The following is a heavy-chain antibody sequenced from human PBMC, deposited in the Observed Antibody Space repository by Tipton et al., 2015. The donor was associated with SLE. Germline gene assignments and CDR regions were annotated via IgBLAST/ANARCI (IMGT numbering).Heavy chain of an antibody. J-gene: IGHJ3*02. D-gene: IGHD1-26*01. CDR1: GFAFSIYS. CDR2: ISSRSSYI. V-gene: IGHV3-21*01. Sequence: SLRLSCAASGFAFSIYSMNWVRQAPGKGLEWVSSISSRSSYIYYADSMKGRFTISRDNAKNSLYLQMNSLRAEDTAVYYCASQKGMGATGDAFDIWGQGTMVTVSS. CDR3: ASQKGMGATGDAFDI.